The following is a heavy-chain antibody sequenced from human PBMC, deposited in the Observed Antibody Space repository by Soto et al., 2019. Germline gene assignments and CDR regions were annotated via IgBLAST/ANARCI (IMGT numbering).Heavy chain of an antibody. CDR3: TTEFVELYFFDY. J-gene: IGHJ4*02. V-gene: IGHV3-15*01. CDR2: IQSKTDGETI. CDR1: GFTFSNAW. Sequence: GGSLRLSCAASGFTFSNAWMSWVRQAPGKGLEWVGRIQSKTDGETIDYAAPVKGRFTISRDDSKNTLYLHLNSLKAVDTALYYCTTEFVELYFFDYWGQGTLVTVSS. D-gene: IGHD1-1*01.